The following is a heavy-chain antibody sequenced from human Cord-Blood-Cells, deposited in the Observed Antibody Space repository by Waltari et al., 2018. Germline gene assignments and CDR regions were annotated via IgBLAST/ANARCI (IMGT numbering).Heavy chain of an antibody. CDR1: GFTFSSYS. D-gene: IGHD3-16*01. V-gene: IGHV3-21*01. CDR3: VTEGGLRYFDY. CDR2: ISSSSSYI. Sequence: EVQLVESGGGLVKPGGSLRLSCAASGFTFSSYSMNWVRQAPGKGLEWVSSISSSSSYIYYADSVKGRFTISRDNAKNSLYLQMNSLRAEDTAVYYCVTEGGLRYFDYWGQGTLVTVSS. J-gene: IGHJ4*02.